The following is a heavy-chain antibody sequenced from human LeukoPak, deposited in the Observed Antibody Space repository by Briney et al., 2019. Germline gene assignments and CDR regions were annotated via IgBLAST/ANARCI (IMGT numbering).Heavy chain of an antibody. CDR3: AKDRDGWEEGAYYFDY. CDR1: GFTFGNYG. CDR2: ITGSGGST. D-gene: IGHD1-26*01. J-gene: IGHJ4*02. Sequence: PGGSLRLSCEASGFTFGNYGMNWVRQAPRKGLEWVSGITGSGGSTFYADSVKGRFTISRDNSKNTLYLQMNSLRAEDTAVYYCAKDRDGWEEGAYYFDYWGQGTLVTVSS. V-gene: IGHV3-23*01.